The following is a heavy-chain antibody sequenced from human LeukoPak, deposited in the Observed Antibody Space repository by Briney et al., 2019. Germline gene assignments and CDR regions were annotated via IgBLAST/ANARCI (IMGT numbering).Heavy chain of an antibody. V-gene: IGHV4-59*01. Sequence: SETLSLTCTVSGGSISSYYWSWIRQPPGKGLEWIGYIYYSGSTNYNPSLKSRVTISVDTSKNQFSLKLSSVTAADTAMYYCARALESSPNWFDPWGQGALVTVSS. D-gene: IGHD6-13*01. CDR3: ARALESSPNWFDP. CDR2: IYYSGST. CDR1: GGSISSYY. J-gene: IGHJ5*02.